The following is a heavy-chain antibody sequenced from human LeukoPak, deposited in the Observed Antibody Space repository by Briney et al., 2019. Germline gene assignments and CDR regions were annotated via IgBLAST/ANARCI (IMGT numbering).Heavy chain of an antibody. J-gene: IGHJ2*01. V-gene: IGHV4-34*01. CDR1: GGSFSGYY. D-gene: IGHD2-2*01. CDR3: AREGCSSTSCHGWFDL. CDR2: TNHSGGT. Sequence: SETLSLTCAVYGGSFSGYYWSWIRQPPGKGLEWIGETNHSGGTNYNPSLKSRVTISVDTSKNQFSLKLSSVTAADTAVYYCAREGCSSTSCHGWFDLWGRGTLVTVSS.